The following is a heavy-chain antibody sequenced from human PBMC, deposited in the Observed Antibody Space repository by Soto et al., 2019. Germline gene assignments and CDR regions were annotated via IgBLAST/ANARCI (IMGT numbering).Heavy chain of an antibody. CDR3: TVPLVGTTARGYNWFDP. V-gene: IGHV3-73*01. CDR1: GFTFTGTA. D-gene: IGHD1-1*01. CDR2: IRSKANSYAT. Sequence: GGPLRLSGAAPGFTFTGTATRWVRHASGKGLEWVGRIRSKANSYATAYAASVKGRFTISRDDSKNTAYLQMNSLKTEDTAVYYCTVPLVGTTARGYNWFDPWGQGTLVTVSS. J-gene: IGHJ5*02.